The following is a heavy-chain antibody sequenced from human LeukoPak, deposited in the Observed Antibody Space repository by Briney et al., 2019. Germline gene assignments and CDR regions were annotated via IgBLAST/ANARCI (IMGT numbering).Heavy chain of an antibody. CDR3: ARDSGSYYGLADY. CDR2: INPNSGGT. D-gene: IGHD1-26*01. CDR1: GYTFTGYY. V-gene: IGHV1-2*02. Sequence: ASVKVSCKASGYTFTGYYMHWMRQAPGQGLEWMGWINPNSGGTNYTQKFQGRVTMTRDTSISTAYMELSRLRSDGTAVYYCARDSGSYYGLADYWGQGTLVTVSS. J-gene: IGHJ4*02.